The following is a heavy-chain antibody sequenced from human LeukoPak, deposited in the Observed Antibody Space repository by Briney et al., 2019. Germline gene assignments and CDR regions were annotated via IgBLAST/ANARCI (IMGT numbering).Heavy chain of an antibody. CDR1: GYSFTSYW. J-gene: IGHJ4*02. V-gene: IGHV5-51*01. CDR2: IYSGDSDT. Sequence: GESLKISCKGSGYSFTSYWIGWGRQMPGKGLEWMGSIYSGDSDTRYSPSFQGQVTISADKYSSTAYLQWSSLKASDTAMYYCARGHDYGGSTALGYWGQGTLVTVSS. CDR3: ARGHDYGGSTALGY. D-gene: IGHD4-23*01.